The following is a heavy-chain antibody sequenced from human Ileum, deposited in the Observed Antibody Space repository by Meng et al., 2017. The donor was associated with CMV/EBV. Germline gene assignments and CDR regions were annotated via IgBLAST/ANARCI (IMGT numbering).Heavy chain of an antibody. Sequence: IPLKASRPTPVKPQQRLTLTCTFSGFSLSTDGVGVGWIRQPPGKSLEWLALVYWDDDKHYSPSLTSRVTVTKDTSENLVFLTLTNMDAVDTGTYYCAYRRGGGSGWNWFGPWGQGILVTVSS. CDR1: GFSLSTDGVG. CDR3: AYRRGGGSGWNWFGP. V-gene: IGHV2-5*02. D-gene: IGHD6-19*01. CDR2: VYWDDDK. J-gene: IGHJ5*02.